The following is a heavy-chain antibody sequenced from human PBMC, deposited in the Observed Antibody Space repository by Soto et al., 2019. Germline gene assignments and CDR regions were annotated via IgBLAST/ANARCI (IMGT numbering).Heavy chain of an antibody. D-gene: IGHD3-22*01. CDR1: GFTFSSYS. J-gene: IGHJ4*02. V-gene: IGHV3-48*02. Sequence: GGSMRLSCAASGFTFSSYSMNWVRQAPGKGLEWVSYISSSSSTIYYADSVKGRFTISRDNAKNSLYLQMNSLRDEDTAVYYCARGLYYYDSRGYWGYWGQGTLVTVSS. CDR2: ISSSSSTI. CDR3: ARGLYYYDSRGYWGY.